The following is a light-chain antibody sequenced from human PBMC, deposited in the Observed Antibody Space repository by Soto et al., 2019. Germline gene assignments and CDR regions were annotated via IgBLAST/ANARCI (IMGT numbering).Light chain of an antibody. V-gene: IGLV2-14*01. CDR1: SSDVGGYNY. Sequence: PVLTSPAYVNGVAGGSISISCKGTSSDVGGYNYVSWYQQHPGKAPKLMIYDVSNRPSGVSNRFSGSKSGNTASLTISGLQAEDEADYYCSSYTSSSTYVFGTGTKVTV. CDR2: DVS. CDR3: SSYTSSSTYV. J-gene: IGLJ1*01.